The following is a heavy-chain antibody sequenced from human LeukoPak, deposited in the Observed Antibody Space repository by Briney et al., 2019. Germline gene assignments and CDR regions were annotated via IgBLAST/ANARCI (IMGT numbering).Heavy chain of an antibody. J-gene: IGHJ2*01. CDR3: ARGPQRITIFGVVTQRPSEVWYFDL. V-gene: IGHV3-74*01. CDR2: INSDGSST. CDR1: GFTFSSYW. Sequence: GGSLRLSCAASGFTFSSYWMHWVRHAPGKGLVWVSRINSDGSSTSYADSVKGRFTISRDNAKNTLYLQMNSLRAEDTAVYYCARGPQRITIFGVVTQRPSEVWYFDLWGRGTLVTVSS. D-gene: IGHD3-3*01.